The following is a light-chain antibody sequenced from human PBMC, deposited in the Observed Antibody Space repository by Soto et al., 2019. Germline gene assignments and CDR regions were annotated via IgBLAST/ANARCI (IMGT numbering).Light chain of an antibody. J-gene: IGKJ1*01. CDR1: QSVSNSH. Sequence: ESVLTQSPGTLSLSPGERATLSCRASQSVSNSHLAWYQQKPGQAPRLLIYGASSRATGIPDRFSGSGSGTDFTLTISRLEPEDSAVYYCQQYGSSPTWTFGQGTKVDTK. CDR3: QQYGSSPTWT. CDR2: GAS. V-gene: IGKV3-20*01.